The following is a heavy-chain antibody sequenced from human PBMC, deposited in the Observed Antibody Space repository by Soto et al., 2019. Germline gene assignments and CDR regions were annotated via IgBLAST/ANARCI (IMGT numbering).Heavy chain of an antibody. V-gene: IGHV1-18*01. CDR1: GYTFTSYG. CDR3: ARDGDSVVVTAADNWFDP. Sequence: ASVKVSCKASGYTFTSYGISWVRQAPGQGLEWMGWISAYNGNTNYAQKLQGRVTMTTDTSTSTAYMELRSLRSDDTAVYYCARDGDSVVVTAADNWFDPWGQGTLVTVSS. D-gene: IGHD2-2*01. CDR2: ISAYNGNT. J-gene: IGHJ5*02.